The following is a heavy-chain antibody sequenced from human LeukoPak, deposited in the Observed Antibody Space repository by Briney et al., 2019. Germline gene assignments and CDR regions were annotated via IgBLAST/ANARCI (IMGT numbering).Heavy chain of an antibody. CDR1: GFTFSNYG. CDR3: AKDGFYCSSTSCYLDY. V-gene: IGHV3-23*01. Sequence: PGGSLRLSCAASGFTFSNYGMSWVRQAPGKGLEWVSGISGSGTGTYFADSVKGRFTISRDNSKNTLYLQMNSLRAEDTAAYYCAKDGFYCSSTSCYLDYWGQGTLVTVSS. CDR2: ISGSGTGT. J-gene: IGHJ4*02. D-gene: IGHD2-2*01.